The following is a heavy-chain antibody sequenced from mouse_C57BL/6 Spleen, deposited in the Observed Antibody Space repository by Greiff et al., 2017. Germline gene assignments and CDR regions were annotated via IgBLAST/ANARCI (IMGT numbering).Heavy chain of an antibody. CDR2: INPYNGGT. V-gene: IGHV1-19*01. CDR1: GYTFTDYY. D-gene: IGHD3-2*02. Sequence: EVQLVESGPVLVKPGASVKMSCKASGYTFTDYYMNWVKQSHGKSLEWIGVINPYNGGTSYNQKFKGKATLTVDKSSSTAYMELNSLTSEDSAVYYCARERGDSSGYDYWGQGTTLTVSS. J-gene: IGHJ2*01. CDR3: ARERGDSSGYDY.